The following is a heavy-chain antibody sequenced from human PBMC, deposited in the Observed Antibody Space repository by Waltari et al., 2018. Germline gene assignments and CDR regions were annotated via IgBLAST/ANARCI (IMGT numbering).Heavy chain of an antibody. V-gene: IGHV3-21*01. CDR1: GFTFSSYS. Sequence: EVQLVESGGGLVKPGGSLRLSCAASGFTFSSYSMNWVRQAPGKGLEWVSSISSSSYIYYADSVKGRFTISRDNAKNSLYLQMNSLRAEDTAVYYCARGGWQQLVGDYWGQGTLVTVSS. J-gene: IGHJ4*02. CDR3: ARGGWQQLVGDY. D-gene: IGHD6-13*01. CDR2: ISSSSYI.